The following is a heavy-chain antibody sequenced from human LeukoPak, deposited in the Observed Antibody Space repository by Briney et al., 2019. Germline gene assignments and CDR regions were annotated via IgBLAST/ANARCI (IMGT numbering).Heavy chain of an antibody. Sequence: KASETLSLTCVVDGASFSGDYWSWIRQPPEKGLGWIGKISSSGSTNQNPSLKSRVTISIDTSKNQFSLKVSSVTAADMAVYYCARGPTTDYDVLTRYYYFDYWGQGTLVTVSS. V-gene: IGHV4-34*01. CDR3: ARGPTTDYDVLTRYYYFDY. J-gene: IGHJ4*02. CDR2: ISSSGST. D-gene: IGHD3-9*01. CDR1: GASFSGDY.